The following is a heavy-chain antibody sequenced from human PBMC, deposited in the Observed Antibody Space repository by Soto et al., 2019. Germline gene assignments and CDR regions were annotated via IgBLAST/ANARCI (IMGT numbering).Heavy chain of an antibody. V-gene: IGHV1-3*01. CDR3: SRLGIGRDRHLPRSSWQPLNDY. CDR1: GYTFTSYA. D-gene: IGHD6-13*01. CDR2: INAGNGNT. J-gene: IGHJ4*02. Sequence: QVQLVQSGAEVKKPGASVKVSCKASGYTFTSYAMHWVRQAPGQRLEGMGWINAGNGNTKYSQKFQGIVTITRDTSAITAYMELSSLRSEETAVYYCSRLGIGRDRHLPRSSWQPLNDYCGQGHLVTVSS.